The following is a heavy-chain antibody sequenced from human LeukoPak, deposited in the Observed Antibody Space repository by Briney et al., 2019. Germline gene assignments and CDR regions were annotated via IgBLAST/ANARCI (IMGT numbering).Heavy chain of an antibody. Sequence: GGSLRLSCAASGFTFSTYAMSWVRQAPGKGLEWVSAITDSGGNTYYAAPVKGRFTISRDNSKNTLYLQMNSLRAEDMALYYCARAGHCTNGICYTPDFDYWGQGTLVTVSS. CDR1: GFTFSTYA. CDR3: ARAGHCTNGICYTPDFDY. CDR2: ITDSGGNT. D-gene: IGHD2-8*01. V-gene: IGHV3-23*01. J-gene: IGHJ4*02.